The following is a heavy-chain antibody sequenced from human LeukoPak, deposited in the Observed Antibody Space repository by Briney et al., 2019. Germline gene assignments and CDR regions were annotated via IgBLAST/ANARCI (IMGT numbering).Heavy chain of an antibody. CDR2: ISGDGGST. V-gene: IGHV3-43*02. CDR1: GCTFDDYA. CDR3: AKDIADPAFHH. Sequence: GGTLRLSCAASGCTFDDYAMHWVRQAPGKGLEWVSLISGDGGSTYYADSVKGRFNISRDNSKNSLYLQMNSLRTEDTALYYCAKDIADPAFHHWGQGTLVTVSS. J-gene: IGHJ1*01.